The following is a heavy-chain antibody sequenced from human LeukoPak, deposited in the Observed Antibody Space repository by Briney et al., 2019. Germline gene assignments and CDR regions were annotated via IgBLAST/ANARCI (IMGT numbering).Heavy chain of an antibody. CDR1: GFTFTNCA. Sequence: PGGSLRLSCVASGFTFTNCAMNWVRQAPGKGLDWVSSISGSGSTTYYADSAKGRFTISRDNSKNSVYLQMNSLSVEDTAVYYCAKDQSRVGASDPFDSWGQGTLVTVSS. V-gene: IGHV3-23*01. CDR2: ISGSGSTT. J-gene: IGHJ5*01. D-gene: IGHD1-26*01. CDR3: AKDQSRVGASDPFDS.